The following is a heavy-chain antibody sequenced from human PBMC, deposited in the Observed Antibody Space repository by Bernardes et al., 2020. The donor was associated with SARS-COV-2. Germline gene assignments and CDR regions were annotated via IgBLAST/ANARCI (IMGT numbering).Heavy chain of an antibody. D-gene: IGHD3-3*01. CDR2: ISSSSSTI. J-gene: IGHJ4*02. V-gene: IGHV3-48*01. CDR1: GFTFSSYS. CDR3: ARDLTYDFWSGYSRVFDY. Sequence: GGSLRLSCAASGFTFSSYSMNWVHQAPGKGLEWVSYISSSSSTIYYADSVKGRFTISRDNAKNSLYLQMNSLRAEDTAVYYCARDLTYDFWSGYSRVFDYWGQGTLVTVSS.